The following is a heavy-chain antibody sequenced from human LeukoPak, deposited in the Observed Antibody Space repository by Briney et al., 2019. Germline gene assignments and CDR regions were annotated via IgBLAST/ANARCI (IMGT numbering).Heavy chain of an antibody. CDR1: GFTFSSSG. D-gene: IGHD6-19*01. CDR2: LSYDGSNK. Sequence: GGSLRLSCAASGFTFSSSGMHWVRQAPGKGLEWVAFLSYDGSNKFYADSVKGRFTISRDNSENTLHLQMNSLKDEDTAVYYCARGLYKNGWYYFDYWGQGTLVTVSS. CDR3: ARGLYKNGWYYFDY. V-gene: IGHV3-33*01. J-gene: IGHJ4*02.